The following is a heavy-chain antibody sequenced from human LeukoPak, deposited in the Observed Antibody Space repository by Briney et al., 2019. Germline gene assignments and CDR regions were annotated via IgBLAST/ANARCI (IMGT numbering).Heavy chain of an antibody. V-gene: IGHV3-23*01. J-gene: IGHJ4*02. CDR3: AKYGSGIYYKGLDY. Sequence: GGSLRLSCAASGFTFTTYAISWVRQAPGKGVEWVSSISRNGGEIYYADSVKGRFTISRDNSKNTVYLQMDSLRAEDTAVYYCAKYGSGIYYKGLDYWGQGTLVTVSS. CDR1: GFTFTTYA. D-gene: IGHD3-10*01. CDR2: ISRNGGEI.